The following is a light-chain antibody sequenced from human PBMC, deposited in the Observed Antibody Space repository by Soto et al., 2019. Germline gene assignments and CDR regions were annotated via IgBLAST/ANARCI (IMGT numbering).Light chain of an antibody. CDR3: QKYNTWPPT. CDR2: GAS. CDR1: QSVSSN. J-gene: IGKJ1*01. Sequence: EIVMTQSPATLSVSPGERATLSCRASQSVSSNLAWYQQKPGQAPRLLIYGASTRATGIPARFSGSGSGTEFTIASSSLQAEAFEVYYCQKYNTWPPTFGQGTKVEIK. V-gene: IGKV3-15*01.